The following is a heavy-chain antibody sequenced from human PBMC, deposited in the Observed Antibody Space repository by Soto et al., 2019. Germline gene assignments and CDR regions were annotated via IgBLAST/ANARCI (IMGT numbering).Heavy chain of an antibody. Sequence: QEQLVQSGAEVKKPGASVKVSCKASGYTFTSYDITWVRQATGQGLEWMGWMNPNNGNTGYAQKFQGXDTATXXTYISTAYMELSSLRSEDTAVYYCATERWEDAFDIWGQGTMVTVSS. V-gene: IGHV1-8*01. D-gene: IGHD1-26*01. CDR1: GYTFTSYD. CDR3: ATERWEDAFDI. CDR2: MNPNNGNT. J-gene: IGHJ3*02.